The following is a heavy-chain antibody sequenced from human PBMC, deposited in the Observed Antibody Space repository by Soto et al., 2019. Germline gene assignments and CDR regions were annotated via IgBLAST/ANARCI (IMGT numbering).Heavy chain of an antibody. Sequence: QVQLQESGPGLVKPSQTLSLTCTVSGASISSGSYYWSWIRQLPGKGLEWIGYISNSGSTYYNPSLKSRVTISVNTSKNQFTLRVSSVTAADTAVSYCAGAVYSNHVYWGQGTLVTVSS. D-gene: IGHD4-4*01. CDR1: GASISSGSYY. CDR3: AGAVYSNHVY. CDR2: ISNSGST. V-gene: IGHV4-31*03. J-gene: IGHJ4*02.